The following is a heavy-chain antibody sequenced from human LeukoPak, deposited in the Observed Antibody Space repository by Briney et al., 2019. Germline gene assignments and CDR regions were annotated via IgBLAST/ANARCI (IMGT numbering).Heavy chain of an antibody. J-gene: IGHJ6*03. V-gene: IGHV3-21*01. Sequence: GGSLRLSCAASGFTFSSYSMNWVRQAPGKGLEWVSSISSSSSYIYYADSVKGRFTISRDNAKNSLYLQMNSLRAEDTAVYYCARDLPISVFGVVTAGYTDGWGKGTTVSVSS. CDR1: GFTFSSYS. D-gene: IGHD3-3*01. CDR2: ISSSSSYI. CDR3: ARDLPISVFGVVTAGYTDG.